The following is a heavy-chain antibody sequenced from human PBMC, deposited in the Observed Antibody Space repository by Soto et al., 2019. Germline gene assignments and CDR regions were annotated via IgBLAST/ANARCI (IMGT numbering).Heavy chain of an antibody. CDR1: GGSVSGGYYY. CDR2: IDYSGRI. D-gene: IGHD2-8*02. Sequence: SETLSLTCTVSGGSVSGGYYYWSWIRQRTGKGLEWIAYIDYSGRIKYKPSLKRRVTISEDTSNYRFSLKLSSVTAADTAVYYCTSIVQTEGGLLSNCYYGVDVWGQGTTVTVSS. J-gene: IGHJ6*02. V-gene: IGHV4-61*01. CDR3: TSIVQTEGGLLSNCYYGVDV.